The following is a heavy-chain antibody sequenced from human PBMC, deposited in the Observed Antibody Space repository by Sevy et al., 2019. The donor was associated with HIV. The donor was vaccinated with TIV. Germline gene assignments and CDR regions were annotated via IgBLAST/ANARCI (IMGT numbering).Heavy chain of an antibody. CDR2: ISGSGGST. J-gene: IGHJ6*02. V-gene: IGHV3-23*01. CDR1: GFTFSSYA. D-gene: IGHD2-15*01. Sequence: GGSLRLSCAASGFTFSSYAMSWVRQAPGKGLEWVSAISGSGGSTYYADSVKGRFTISGDNSKNTLYLQMNSLRAEDTAVYYCAKTLLGYCSGGSCYLDYYYGMDVWGQGTTVTVSS. CDR3: AKTLLGYCSGGSCYLDYYYGMDV.